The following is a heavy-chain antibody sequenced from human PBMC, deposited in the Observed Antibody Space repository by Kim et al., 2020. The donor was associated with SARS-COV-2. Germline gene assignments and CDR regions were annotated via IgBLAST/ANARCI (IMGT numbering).Heavy chain of an antibody. CDR3: AKDIDGDNGEAFDH. CDR1: GFTFSSYW. D-gene: IGHD4-17*01. Sequence: GGSLRLSCAASGFTFSSYWMSWVRQAPGKGLECVAHIKEDGSQKYYEDSVKGRFTVSRDNAKNSVYLQMSSLRAEDTAVYYCAKDIDGDNGEAFDHWGQGTLVTVSS. CDR2: IKEDGSQK. V-gene: IGHV3-7*01. J-gene: IGHJ4*02.